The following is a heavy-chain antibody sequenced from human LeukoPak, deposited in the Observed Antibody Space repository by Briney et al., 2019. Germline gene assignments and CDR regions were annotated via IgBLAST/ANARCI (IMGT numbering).Heavy chain of an antibody. D-gene: IGHD3-10*01. CDR1: GGSISSSSYY. Sequence: PSGTLSLTCTVSGGSISSSSYYWGWIRQPPGKGLEWIGSIYYSGSTYYNPSLKSRVTISVDTSKNQFSLKLSSVTAAETAVYYCASQDGFGPFDYWGQGTLVTVSS. CDR3: ASQDGFGPFDY. V-gene: IGHV4-39*01. J-gene: IGHJ4*02. CDR2: IYYSGST.